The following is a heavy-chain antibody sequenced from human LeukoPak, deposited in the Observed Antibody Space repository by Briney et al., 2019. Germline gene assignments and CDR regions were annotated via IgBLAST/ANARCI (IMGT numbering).Heavy chain of an antibody. CDR3: AKDKGGNTVTTKGTASDI. D-gene: IGHD4-11*01. V-gene: IGHV3-9*01. CDR2: ISWNSGSI. J-gene: IGHJ3*02. Sequence: PGGSLRLSCAASGFTFDDYAMHWVRQAPGKGLEWVSGISWNSGSIGYADSVKGRFTISRDNAKNSLYLQMNSLRAEDTALYYCAKDKGGNTVTTKGTASDIWGQGTMVTVSS. CDR1: GFTFDDYA.